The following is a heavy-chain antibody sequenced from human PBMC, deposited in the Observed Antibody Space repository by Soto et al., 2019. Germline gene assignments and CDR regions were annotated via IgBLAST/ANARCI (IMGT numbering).Heavy chain of an antibody. V-gene: IGHV3-21*01. J-gene: IGHJ6*03. Sequence: EVQLVESGGGLVKPGGSLRLSCEASGFTFSSYSMNWVRQAPGKGLEWVSSISSSSSYIYYADSVKGRFTISRDNAKNSLDLQMNSLRAEDTAVYYCARGVATEYYYMDVWGKGTTVTVSS. CDR3: ARGVATEYYYMDV. D-gene: IGHD1-26*01. CDR1: GFTFSSYS. CDR2: ISSSSSYI.